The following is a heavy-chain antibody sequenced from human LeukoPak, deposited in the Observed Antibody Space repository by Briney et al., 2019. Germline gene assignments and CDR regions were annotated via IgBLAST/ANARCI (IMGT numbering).Heavy chain of an antibody. Sequence: SETLSLTCAVYGGSFSGYYWSWVRQPPGKGLEWIGEINHSGSTNYNPCLKSRVTISVDTSKHQFSLKLSSVTAADTAVYYCARALRMYYYGSGRFDPWGQGTLVTVSS. J-gene: IGHJ5*02. CDR1: GGSFSGYY. CDR2: INHSGST. V-gene: IGHV4-34*01. D-gene: IGHD3-10*01. CDR3: ARALRMYYYGSGRFDP.